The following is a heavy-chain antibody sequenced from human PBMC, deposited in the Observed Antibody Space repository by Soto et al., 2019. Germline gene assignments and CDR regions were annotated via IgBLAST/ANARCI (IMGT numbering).Heavy chain of an antibody. D-gene: IGHD3-10*01. CDR3: VTSPMSSQTNY. V-gene: IGHV3-64D*08. CDR1: GFTFSSYG. J-gene: IGHJ4*02. Sequence: GGSLRLSCSASGFTFSSYGMYWVRQAPGKGLEYVSAIKSNGDTTYYADSVKGRFTIFRDNSENTLFLQMSSLRADDTAVYYCVTSPMSSQTNYWGQGTLVTVSS. CDR2: IKSNGDTT.